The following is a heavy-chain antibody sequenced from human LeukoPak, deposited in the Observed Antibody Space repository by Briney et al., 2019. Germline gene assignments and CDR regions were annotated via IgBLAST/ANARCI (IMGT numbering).Heavy chain of an antibody. CDR3: ARLVSGRFDV. J-gene: IGHJ4*03. D-gene: IGHD2-21*01. CDR2: INSDGRST. CDR1: GFTFSNYW. V-gene: IGHV3-74*03. Sequence: GGSQRLSCAASGFTFSNYWMQWGRQAPGKGLVWISRINSDGRSTTYADFVKGRFTISRDNAQNTLYLQMNSLTAEDTAVYYCARLVSGRFDVCGQGALVTVSS.